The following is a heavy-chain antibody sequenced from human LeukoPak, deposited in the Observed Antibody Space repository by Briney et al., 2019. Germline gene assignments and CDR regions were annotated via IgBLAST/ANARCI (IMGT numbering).Heavy chain of an antibody. Sequence: SSVKVSCKASGSTLSSYAISWGRQAPGKRLEWMGRIIPIFGIANYAQKFQGRVTITADKSTSTAYMELSSLRSEDTAVYYCARDPLDTGEGSLPRAYYYYGMDVWGQGTTVTVSS. V-gene: IGHV1-69*04. J-gene: IGHJ6*02. CDR3: ARDPLDTGEGSLPRAYYYYGMDV. CDR1: GSTLSSYA. D-gene: IGHD1-26*01. CDR2: IIPIFGIA.